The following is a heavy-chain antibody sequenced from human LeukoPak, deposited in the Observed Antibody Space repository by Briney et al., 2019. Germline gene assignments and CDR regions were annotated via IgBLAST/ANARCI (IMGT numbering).Heavy chain of an antibody. Sequence: SETLSLTCTVSGGSISSYYWSWIRQPPGKGLEWIGYIYYSGSTYYNPSLKSRVTISVDTSKNQFSLKLSSVTAAGTAVYYCARLAYCGGDCFTDAFDIWGQGTMVTVSS. CDR1: GGSISSYY. CDR3: ARLAYCGGDCFTDAFDI. CDR2: IYYSGST. D-gene: IGHD2-21*02. V-gene: IGHV4-59*06. J-gene: IGHJ3*02.